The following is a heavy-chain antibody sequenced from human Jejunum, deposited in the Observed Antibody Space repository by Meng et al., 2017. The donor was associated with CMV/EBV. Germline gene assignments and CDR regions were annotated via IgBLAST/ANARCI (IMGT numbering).Heavy chain of an antibody. CDR2: IEYDGSDK. CDR3: AKDVDH. CDR1: GFTFSSDG. Sequence: QVQVVETGGGVVKPGGSLRLFCAASGFTFSSDGMHWVRQAPGRGPEWVAFIEYDGSDKYYADSMKGRFTISRDNSKNTMYLQMTSLKAEDTALYYCAKDVDHWGQGTLVTVSS. J-gene: IGHJ4*02. V-gene: IGHV3-30*02.